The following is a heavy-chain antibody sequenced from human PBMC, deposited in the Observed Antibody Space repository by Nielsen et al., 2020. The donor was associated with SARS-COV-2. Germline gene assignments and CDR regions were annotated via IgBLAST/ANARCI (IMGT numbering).Heavy chain of an antibody. D-gene: IGHD3-16*01. V-gene: IGHV3-23*03. CDR2: IYSGGSST. CDR3: ARGDRGGDAFDI. CDR1: GFTFSSYA. J-gene: IGHJ3*02. Sequence: GGSLRLSCAASGFTFSSYAMSWVRQAPGKGLEWVSVIYSGGSSTYYADSVKGRFTISRDNSKNTLYLQMNSLRAEDTAVYYCARGDRGGDAFDIWGQGTMVTVSS.